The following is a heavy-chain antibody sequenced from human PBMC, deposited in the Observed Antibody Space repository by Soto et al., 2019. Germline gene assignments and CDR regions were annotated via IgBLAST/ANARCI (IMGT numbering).Heavy chain of an antibody. CDR1: GGSISSYY. V-gene: IGHV4-59*01. Sequence: LSLTCTVSGGSISSYYWSWIRQPPVKGLEWIGYIYYSGSTNYNPSLKSRVTISVDTSKNQFSLKLSSVTAADTAVYYCARAYGDYRWGYYYYGMDVWCQGTTVTVSS. CDR3: ARAYGDYRWGYYYYGMDV. J-gene: IGHJ6*02. CDR2: IYYSGST. D-gene: IGHD4-17*01.